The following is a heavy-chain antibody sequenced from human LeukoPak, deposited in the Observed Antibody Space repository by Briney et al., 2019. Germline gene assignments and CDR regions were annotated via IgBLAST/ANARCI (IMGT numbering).Heavy chain of an antibody. V-gene: IGHV1-2*02. D-gene: IGHD2-2*01. CDR1: GYTFTSYD. CDR3: ARDSGDCSSTSCLFDY. CDR2: INPNSGGT. J-gene: IGHJ4*02. Sequence: ASVKVSCKASGYTFTSYDINWVRQAPGQGLEWMGWINPNSGGTNYAQKFQGRVTMTRDTSISTAYMELSRLRSDDTAVYYCARDSGDCSSTSCLFDYWGQGTLVTVSS.